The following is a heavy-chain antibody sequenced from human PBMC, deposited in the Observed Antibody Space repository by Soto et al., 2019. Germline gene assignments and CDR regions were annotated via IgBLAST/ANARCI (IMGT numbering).Heavy chain of an antibody. D-gene: IGHD1-7*01. V-gene: IGHV3-48*02. Sequence: PGGALRLSCAASGFTFSSYSMNGVRQAPGKGLEWVSYISSSSSTIYYADSVKGRFTISRDNAKNSLYLQMNSLRDEDKAVYYCAGPNSNYDGGAFDIWGQGTMVTVSS. CDR3: AGPNSNYDGGAFDI. CDR2: ISSSSSTI. J-gene: IGHJ3*02. CDR1: GFTFSSYS.